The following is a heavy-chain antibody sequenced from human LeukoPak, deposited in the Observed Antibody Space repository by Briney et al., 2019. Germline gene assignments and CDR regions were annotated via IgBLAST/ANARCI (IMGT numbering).Heavy chain of an antibody. J-gene: IGHJ6*02. V-gene: IGHV1-69*04. CDR3: ARLTHMEAPGVDV. CDR1: GGTFTSYA. D-gene: IGHD1-1*01. CDR2: IIPIVGIA. Sequence: ASVTVSFKSSGGTFTSYAINWVRQAPGQGLGWMGRIIPIVGIANYAQKFQGRVTIAPDKSTSTAYMALSSLRSEDTDVYYCARLTHMEAPGVDVWGQGTTVTVSS.